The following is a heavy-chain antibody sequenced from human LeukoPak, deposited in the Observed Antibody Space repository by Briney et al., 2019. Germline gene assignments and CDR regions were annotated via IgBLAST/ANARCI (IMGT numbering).Heavy chain of an antibody. CDR3: AKATVTNSYFEY. V-gene: IGHV3-7*04. CDR1: GFTFSSYW. J-gene: IGHJ4*02. Sequence: GGSLRLSCAASGFTFSSYWMSWVRQAPGKGLEWVANIKHDGIDKIYVDSVKGRFTISRDNAKNSLYLQMNSLRAEDTAVYYCAKATVTNSYFEYWGQGTLATVSS. D-gene: IGHD4-11*01. CDR2: IKHDGIDK.